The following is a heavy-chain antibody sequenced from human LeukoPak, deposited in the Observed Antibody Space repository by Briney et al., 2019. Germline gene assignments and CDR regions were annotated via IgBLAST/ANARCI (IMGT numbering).Heavy chain of an antibody. CDR3: AKEGYDFWSGPYYFDY. CDR2: ISGSGGST. J-gene: IGHJ4*02. Sequence: QTGGSLRLSCAASGFTFSSYAMSWVRQAPGKGLEWVSAISGSGGSTYYADSVKGRFTISRDNSKNTLYLQMNSLRAEDTAVYYCAKEGYDFWSGPYYFDYWGQGTLVTVSS. D-gene: IGHD3-3*01. V-gene: IGHV3-23*01. CDR1: GFTFSSYA.